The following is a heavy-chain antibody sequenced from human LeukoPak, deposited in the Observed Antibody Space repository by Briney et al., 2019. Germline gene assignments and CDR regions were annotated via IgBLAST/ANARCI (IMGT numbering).Heavy chain of an antibody. V-gene: IGHV3-30-3*01. CDR2: ISYDGSNK. Sequence: PGGSLRLSCAASGFTFSSYAMHWVRQAPGKGLEWVAVISYDGSNKYYADSVKGRFTISRDNSKNTLYLQMNSLRAEDMAVYYCARDGNILTGYDYYGMDVWGQGTTVTVSS. D-gene: IGHD3-9*01. CDR1: GFTFSSYA. CDR3: ARDGNILTGYDYYGMDV. J-gene: IGHJ6*02.